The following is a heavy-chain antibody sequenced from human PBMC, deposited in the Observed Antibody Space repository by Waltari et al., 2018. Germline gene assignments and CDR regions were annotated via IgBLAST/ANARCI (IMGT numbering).Heavy chain of an antibody. CDR3: AKDLELGYGAPDAFDI. CDR1: GFTFSSYG. CDR2: IRYDGSNK. Sequence: QVQLVESGGGVVQPGGSLRLSCAASGFTFSSYGMPWVRPAPGKGLEWVAFIRYDGSNKYYADSVKGRFTISRDNSKNTLYLQMNSLRAEDTAVYYCAKDLELGYGAPDAFDIWGQGTMVTVSS. J-gene: IGHJ3*02. V-gene: IGHV3-30*02. D-gene: IGHD3-3*01.